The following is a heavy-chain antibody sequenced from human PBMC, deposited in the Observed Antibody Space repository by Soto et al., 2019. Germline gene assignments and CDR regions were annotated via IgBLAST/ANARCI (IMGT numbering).Heavy chain of an antibody. CDR3: ARGSRSYDRDTYYGYPFDS. Sequence: SETLSLTCTVSGGSISSYYWSWIRQTPGKRLEWVGYVYYGGTTRYNPSLESRVTISLDTSKNQFSLQLRSVTAAETAVYNCARGSRSYDRDTYYGYPFDSWGQGTQVTVSS. CDR2: VYYGGTT. D-gene: IGHD3-10*01. CDR1: GGSISSYY. V-gene: IGHV4-59*01. J-gene: IGHJ4*02.